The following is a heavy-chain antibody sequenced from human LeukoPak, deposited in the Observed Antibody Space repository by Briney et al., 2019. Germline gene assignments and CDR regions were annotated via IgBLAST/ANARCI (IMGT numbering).Heavy chain of an antibody. D-gene: IGHD3-10*01. V-gene: IGHV4-4*07. CDR2: IYTSGST. J-gene: IGHJ4*02. CDR1: GGSISSYY. CDR3: ARDVLLWFGELFEGNYFDY. Sequence: PSETLSLTCTVSGGSISSYYWSWIRQPAGKGLEWIGRIYTSGSTNYNPSLKSRVTMSVDTSKNQFSLKLSSVTAAGTAVYYCARDVLLWFGELFEGNYFDYWGQGTLVTVSS.